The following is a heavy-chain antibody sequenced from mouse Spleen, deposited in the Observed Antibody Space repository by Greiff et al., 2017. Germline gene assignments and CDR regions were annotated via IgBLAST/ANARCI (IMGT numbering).Heavy chain of an antibody. CDR2: IDPSDSYT. J-gene: IGHJ4*01. V-gene: IGHV1-50*01. Sequence: QVQLQQPGAELVKPGASVKLSCKASGYTFTSYWMQWVKQRPGQGLEWIGEIDPSDSYTNYNQKFKGKATLTVDTSSSTAYMQLSSLTSEDSAVYYCARLPPASAMDYWGQGTSVTVSS. CDR3: ARLPPASAMDY. CDR1: GYTFTSYW.